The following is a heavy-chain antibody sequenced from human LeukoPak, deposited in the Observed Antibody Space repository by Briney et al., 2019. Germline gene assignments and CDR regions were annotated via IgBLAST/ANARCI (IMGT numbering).Heavy chain of an antibody. Sequence: PGGSLRLSCAASGFTFSGSLIHWVRQAPGKGLEWVAFIRYDGSNKYYADSVKGRFTISRDNSKNTLYLQMNSLRAEDTAVYYCANGGGCDYWGQGTLVTVSS. CDR1: GFTFSGSL. CDR2: IRYDGSNK. J-gene: IGHJ4*02. D-gene: IGHD3-16*01. CDR3: ANGGGCDY. V-gene: IGHV3-30*02.